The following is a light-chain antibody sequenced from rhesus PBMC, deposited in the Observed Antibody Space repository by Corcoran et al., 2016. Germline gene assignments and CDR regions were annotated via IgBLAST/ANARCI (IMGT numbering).Light chain of an antibody. Sequence: QSAPTQPPSVSGSPGQSVTISCTGTSSDIGGYNYVSWYQQHPGKAPKLMIYGVSNRPSGVSDRVSGSKSGNTASLTISGLPAEDAADYYCCSYTTRSTYIFGAGTRLTVL. CDR2: GVS. V-gene: IGLV2S7*01. CDR3: CSYTTRSTYI. CDR1: SSDIGGYNY. J-gene: IGLJ1*01.